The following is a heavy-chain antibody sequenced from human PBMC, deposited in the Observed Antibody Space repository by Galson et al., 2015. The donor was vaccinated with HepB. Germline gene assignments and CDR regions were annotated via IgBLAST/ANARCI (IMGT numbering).Heavy chain of an antibody. CDR3: ARETGRGAAASYYFDY. D-gene: IGHD6-13*01. CDR2: TYYRSEWYN. Sequence: CAISGDSVSSNSAAWNWIRQSPSRGLEWLGRTYYRSEWYNDYAVSVKSRITINPDTSKNQFSLQLNSVTPEDTAVYYCARETGRGAAASYYFDYWGQGTLVTVSS. CDR1: GDSVSSNSAA. J-gene: IGHJ4*02. V-gene: IGHV6-1*01.